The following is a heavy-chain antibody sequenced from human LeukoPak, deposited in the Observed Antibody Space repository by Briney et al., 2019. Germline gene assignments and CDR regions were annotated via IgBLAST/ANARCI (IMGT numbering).Heavy chain of an antibody. Sequence: PSETLSLTCTVSGGSISSNYMSWVRQAPGKGLEWVSLIYSGGTGYYADSVKGRFTISRDNSKNTLYLQMNSLRAEDTAVYYCARRERLGYSYGRGTLDIWGQGTMVTVSS. CDR3: ARRERLGYSYGRGTLDI. D-gene: IGHD5-18*01. CDR1: GGSISSNY. J-gene: IGHJ3*02. V-gene: IGHV3-66*01. CDR2: IYSGGTG.